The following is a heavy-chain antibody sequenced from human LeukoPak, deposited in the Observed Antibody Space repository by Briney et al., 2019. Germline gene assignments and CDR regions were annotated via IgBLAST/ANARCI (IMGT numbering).Heavy chain of an antibody. CDR3: ARGSAAARPKYYFDY. Sequence: SVKVSCKASGGTFSSYAISWVRQAPGQGLEWMGRIIPILGIANYAQKFQGRVTITADKSTSTAYMELSSLRSEDTAVYYCARGSAAARPKYYFDYWGQGTLVTVSS. J-gene: IGHJ4*02. CDR1: GGTFSSYA. CDR2: IIPILGIA. D-gene: IGHD6-13*01. V-gene: IGHV1-69*04.